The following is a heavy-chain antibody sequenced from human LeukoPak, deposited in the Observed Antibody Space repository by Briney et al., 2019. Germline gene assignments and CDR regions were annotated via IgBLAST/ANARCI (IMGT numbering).Heavy chain of an antibody. D-gene: IGHD1-1*01. CDR2: ISWNSGSI. Sequence: GGSLRLSCAASGFTFDDYAMHWVRQAPGKGPEWVSGISWNSGSIDYADSVKGRFTISRDNAKNSLYLQMNSLRAEDTALYYCAKGNWNDEDGMDVWGQGTTVTVSS. J-gene: IGHJ6*02. CDR1: GFTFDDYA. V-gene: IGHV3-9*01. CDR3: AKGNWNDEDGMDV.